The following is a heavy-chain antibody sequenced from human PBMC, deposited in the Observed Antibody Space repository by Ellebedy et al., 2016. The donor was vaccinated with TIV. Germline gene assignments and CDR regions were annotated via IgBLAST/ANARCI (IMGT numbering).Heavy chain of an antibody. Sequence: SETLSLTCAVYGGSFSGYYWSWIRQPPGKGLEWIGEINRGGSTNYNPSLKSRVTISVDTSKNQFSLKLSSVTAADTAVYYCASDSSGYFSHFDYWGQGTLVTVSS. J-gene: IGHJ4*02. CDR1: GGSFSGYY. V-gene: IGHV4-34*01. D-gene: IGHD3-22*01. CDR2: INRGGST. CDR3: ASDSSGYFSHFDY.